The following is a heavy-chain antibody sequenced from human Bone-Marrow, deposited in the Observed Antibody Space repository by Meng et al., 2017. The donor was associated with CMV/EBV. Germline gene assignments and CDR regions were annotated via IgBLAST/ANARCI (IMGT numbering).Heavy chain of an antibody. J-gene: IGHJ4*02. CDR1: GFTFSSYS. CDR3: ASYDYGGNRIFDY. V-gene: IGHV3-48*04. Sequence: LSLTCAASGFTFSSYSMNWVRQAPGKGLEWVSYISSSSSTIFYADSVKGRFTISRDNAKNSLYLQMNSLRAEDTAVYYCASYDYGGNRIFDYWGQGTLVTVSS. D-gene: IGHD4-23*01. CDR2: ISSSSSTI.